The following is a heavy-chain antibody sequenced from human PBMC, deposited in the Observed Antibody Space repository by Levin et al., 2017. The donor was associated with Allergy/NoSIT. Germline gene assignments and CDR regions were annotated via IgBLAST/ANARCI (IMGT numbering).Heavy chain of an antibody. CDR2: IRSKLYGGTT. Sequence: SGGSLRLSCTASGFTFGDYAMSWVRQAPGTGLEWVGFIRSKLYGGTTEYAASVKGRFTISRDDSKSIAYLQMNSLKTEDTAVYYCTRDYYGSGSYYKPGGYWGQGTLVTVSS. J-gene: IGHJ4*02. CDR3: TRDYYGSGSYYKPGGY. V-gene: IGHV3-49*04. CDR1: GFTFGDYA. D-gene: IGHD3-10*01.